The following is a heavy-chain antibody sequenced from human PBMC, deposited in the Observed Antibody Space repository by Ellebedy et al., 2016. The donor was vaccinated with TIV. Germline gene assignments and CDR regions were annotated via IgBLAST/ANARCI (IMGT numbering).Heavy chain of an antibody. CDR1: GFTFSGYS. D-gene: IGHD6-19*01. Sequence: GESLKISCAASGFTFSGYSMNWVRQAPGKGLEWVANIKQDGSEKYYVDSVKGRFSISRDNAKNSLYVQMNSLRDEDTAVYYCARDQWLGRAYYFDYWGQGTLVTVSS. CDR3: ARDQWLGRAYYFDY. V-gene: IGHV3-7*01. J-gene: IGHJ4*02. CDR2: IKQDGSEK.